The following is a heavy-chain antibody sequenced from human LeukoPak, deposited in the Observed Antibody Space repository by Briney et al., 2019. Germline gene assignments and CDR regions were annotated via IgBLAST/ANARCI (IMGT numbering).Heavy chain of an antibody. CDR1: GYTFTSYG. V-gene: IGHV1-2*02. Sequence: ASVKVSCKASGYTFTSYGISWVRQAPGQGLEWMGWINPNSGGTNYAQKFLGRVTMTRDTSISTAYMELSWLRSDDTAVYYCATLYGDYVASDYWGQGTLVTVSS. CDR3: ATLYGDYVASDY. CDR2: INPNSGGT. J-gene: IGHJ4*02. D-gene: IGHD4-17*01.